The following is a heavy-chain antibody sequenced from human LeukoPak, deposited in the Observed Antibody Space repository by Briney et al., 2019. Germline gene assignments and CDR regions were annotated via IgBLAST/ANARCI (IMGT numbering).Heavy chain of an antibody. CDR3: ARGPQVPAAIDYFDY. Sequence: SETLSLTCAVYGGSFSGYYWSWIRQPPGKGLEWIGEINHSGSTNHNPSLKSRVTISVDTSKNQFSLKLSSVTAADTAVYYCARGPQVPAAIDYFDYWGQGTLVTVSS. D-gene: IGHD2-2*01. CDR2: INHSGST. CDR1: GGSFSGYY. V-gene: IGHV4-34*01. J-gene: IGHJ4*02.